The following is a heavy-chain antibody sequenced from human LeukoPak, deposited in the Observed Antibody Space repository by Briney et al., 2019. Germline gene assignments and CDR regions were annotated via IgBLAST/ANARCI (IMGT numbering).Heavy chain of an antibody. V-gene: IGHV4-34*01. D-gene: IGHD5-18*01. Sequence: SETLSLTCAVYGGSFSGYYWSWIRQPPGKGLEWIGEINHSGSTNYNPSLKSRVTISVDTSKNQFSLKLSSVTAADTAVYYCASGGYSYGADAADAFDIWGPGTMVTVSS. CDR3: ASGGYSYGADAADAFDI. J-gene: IGHJ3*02. CDR1: GGSFSGYY. CDR2: INHSGST.